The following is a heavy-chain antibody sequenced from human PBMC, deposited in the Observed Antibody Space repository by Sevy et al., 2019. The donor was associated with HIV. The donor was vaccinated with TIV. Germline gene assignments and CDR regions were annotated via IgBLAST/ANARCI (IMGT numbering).Heavy chain of an antibody. CDR2: MNPNSGNT. J-gene: IGHJ6*02. D-gene: IGHD2-2*01. Sequence: ASVKVSCKASGYTFTSYDINWVRQATGQGLEWMGWMNPNSGNTGYAQKFQGRVTMTRNTSISTAYMELSSLRSEDTAVYYCARGYYQLLFYYYYYGMDVWGQGTTVTVSS. CDR1: GYTFTSYD. V-gene: IGHV1-8*01. CDR3: ARGYYQLLFYYYYYGMDV.